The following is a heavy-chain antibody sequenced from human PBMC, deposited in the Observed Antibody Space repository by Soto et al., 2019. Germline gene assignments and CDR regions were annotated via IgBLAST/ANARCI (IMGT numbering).Heavy chain of an antibody. CDR1: GFTFSSYW. CDR3: ARGLVVVVAATVWFDY. V-gene: IGHV3-7*01. Sequence: GGSLRLSCAASGFTFSSYWMSWVRQAPGKGLEWVANIKQDGSENYYVDSVKGRFTISRDNAKNSLYLQMNSLRGEDTAVYYCARGLVVVVAATVWFDYWGQGTLVTVSS. CDR2: IKQDGSEN. D-gene: IGHD2-15*01. J-gene: IGHJ4*02.